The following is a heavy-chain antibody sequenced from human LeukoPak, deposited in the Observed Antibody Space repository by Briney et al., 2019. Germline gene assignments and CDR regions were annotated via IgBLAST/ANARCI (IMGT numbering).Heavy chain of an antibody. Sequence: GASVKVSCKASGGTFSSYAISWVRQAPGQGLEWMGRITPILGIANYAQKFQGRVTITADKSTSTAYMELGSLRSEDTAVYYCARWDSCGYLDYWGQGTLVTVSS. CDR3: ARWDSCGYLDY. CDR2: ITPILGIA. V-gene: IGHV1-69*04. D-gene: IGHD6-19*01. J-gene: IGHJ4*02. CDR1: GGTFSSYA.